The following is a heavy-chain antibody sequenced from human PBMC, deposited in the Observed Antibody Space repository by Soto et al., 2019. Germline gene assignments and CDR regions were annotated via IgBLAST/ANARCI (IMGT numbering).Heavy chain of an antibody. CDR2: IYHTGRT. CDR3: ARVKDFGDLFDS. CDR1: GDSISRNIYY. D-gene: IGHD4-17*01. V-gene: IGHV4-39*01. J-gene: IGHJ4*02. Sequence: PSETLSLTCTVSGDSISRNIYYWGWVRQPPGKGLEWIGSIYHTGRTNHNPSLRSRVTISVDTSENQFSLRLTSVTAVDTAVYYCARVKDFGDLFDSWGQGTLVTVSS.